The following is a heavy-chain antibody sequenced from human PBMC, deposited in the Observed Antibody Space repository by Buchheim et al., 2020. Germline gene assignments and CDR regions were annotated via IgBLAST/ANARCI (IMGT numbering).Heavy chain of an antibody. J-gene: IGHJ4*02. CDR2: ISGSGGST. Sequence: EVQLLESGGGLVQPGGSLRLSCAASGFTFSSYAMSWVRQAPGKGLVWVSAISGSGGSTYYADSVKGRFTISRDNSKNTLYLQMNSLRAEDTAVYYCAKDLLSGSYYCIIRGCFDYWGQGTL. D-gene: IGHD1-26*01. CDR3: AKDLLSGSYYCIIRGCFDY. CDR1: GFTFSSYA. V-gene: IGHV3-23*01.